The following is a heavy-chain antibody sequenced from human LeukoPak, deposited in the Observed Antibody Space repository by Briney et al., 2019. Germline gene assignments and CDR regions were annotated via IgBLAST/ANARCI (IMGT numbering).Heavy chain of an antibody. Sequence: PGGSLRLSCAASGFTFSSYAMSWVRQAPGKGLEWVANIKQDGSEKYYVDSVKGRFTISRDNAKNSLYLQMSSLRAEDTAVYYCARDRHDYGDYPDAFDIWGQGTMVTVSS. CDR3: ARDRHDYGDYPDAFDI. V-gene: IGHV3-7*01. CDR1: GFTFSSYA. J-gene: IGHJ3*02. D-gene: IGHD4-17*01. CDR2: IKQDGSEK.